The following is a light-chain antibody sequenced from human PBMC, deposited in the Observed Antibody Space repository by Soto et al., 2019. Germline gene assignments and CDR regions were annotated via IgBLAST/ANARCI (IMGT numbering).Light chain of an antibody. V-gene: IGKV3-15*01. CDR2: GAS. Sequence: EKVMTQSPATLSVSPGERATLSCRASQSVDSHLAWYQQKPGQAPRLLIYGASNRATGVPARFTGSGSGTEFTLTISSLQSEDFATYYCQQYNSYPYTFGQGTKLEIK. CDR1: QSVDSH. CDR3: QQYNSYPYT. J-gene: IGKJ2*01.